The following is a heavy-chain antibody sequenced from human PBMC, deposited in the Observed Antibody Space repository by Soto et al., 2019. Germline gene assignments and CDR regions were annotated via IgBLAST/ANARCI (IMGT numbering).Heavy chain of an antibody. CDR2: IYYSGST. CDR1: GGSISSYY. CDR3: ARHLGATYSGYEKRGWAFDI. D-gene: IGHD5-12*01. V-gene: IGHV4-59*08. J-gene: IGHJ3*02. Sequence: QVQLQESGPGLVKPSETLSLTCTVSGGSISSYYWSWIRQPPGKGLEWIGYIYYSGSTNYNPSLKSRVTISVDTSKNQFSLKLSSVTAADTAVYYCARHLGATYSGYEKRGWAFDIWGQGTMVTVSS.